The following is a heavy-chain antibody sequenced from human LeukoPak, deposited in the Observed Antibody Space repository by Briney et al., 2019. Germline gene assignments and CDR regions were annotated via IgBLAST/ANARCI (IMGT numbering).Heavy chain of an antibody. CDR3: ARGSQTTVATPAGYYFDY. J-gene: IGHJ4*02. CDR2: INPSGGST. CDR1: GYTFTSYY. Sequence: GASVKVSCKASGYTFTSYYMHWVRQAPGQGLEWMGIINPSGGSTSYAQKFQGRVTMTRDTSTSTVYMELSSLRSEDTAVYYCARGSQTTVATPAGYYFDYWGQGTLVTVSS. V-gene: IGHV1-46*01. D-gene: IGHD4-23*01.